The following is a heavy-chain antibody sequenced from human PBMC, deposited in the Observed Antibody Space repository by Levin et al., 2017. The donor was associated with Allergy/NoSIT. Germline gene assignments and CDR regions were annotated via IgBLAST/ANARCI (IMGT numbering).Heavy chain of an antibody. CDR2: IYPGDSDT. Sequence: EASVKVSCKGSGYSFTSYWIGWVRQMPGKGLEWMGIIYPGDSDTRYSPSFQGQVTISADKSISTAYLQWSSLKASDTAMYYCARRYYYGSGSYPSRYNWFDPWGQGTLVTVSS. CDR1: GYSFTSYW. J-gene: IGHJ5*02. D-gene: IGHD3-10*01. V-gene: IGHV5-51*01. CDR3: ARRYYYGSGSYPSRYNWFDP.